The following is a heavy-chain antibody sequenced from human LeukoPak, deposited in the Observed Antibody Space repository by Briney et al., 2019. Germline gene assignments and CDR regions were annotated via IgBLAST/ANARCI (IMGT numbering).Heavy chain of an antibody. Sequence: GGSLRLSCAASGFTFSSYGMHWVRQAPGKGLEWVAVISYDGSNKYYADSVKGRFTISRDNSKNTLYLQMNSLRAEDTAVYYCAKDGYSSSSGRAVDYWGQGTLVTVSS. CDR1: GFTFSSYG. D-gene: IGHD6-6*01. V-gene: IGHV3-30*18. J-gene: IGHJ4*02. CDR2: ISYDGSNK. CDR3: AKDGYSSSSGRAVDY.